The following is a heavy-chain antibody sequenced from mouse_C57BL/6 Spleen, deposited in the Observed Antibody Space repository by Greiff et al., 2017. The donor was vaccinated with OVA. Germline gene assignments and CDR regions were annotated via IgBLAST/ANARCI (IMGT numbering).Heavy chain of an antibody. Sequence: QVQLQQPGAELVKPGASVKLSCKASGYTFTSYWMHWVKQRPGQGLEWIGMIHPNSGSTNYNEKFKSKATLTVDKSSSTAYMQLSSLTSEDSAVYDCARSGTNWYFDVWGTGTTVTVSS. CDR1: GYTFTSYW. J-gene: IGHJ1*03. CDR3: ARSGTNWYFDV. V-gene: IGHV1-64*01. D-gene: IGHD1-3*01. CDR2: IHPNSGST.